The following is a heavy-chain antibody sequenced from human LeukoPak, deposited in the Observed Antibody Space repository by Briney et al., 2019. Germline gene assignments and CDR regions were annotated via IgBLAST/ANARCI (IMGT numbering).Heavy chain of an antibody. J-gene: IGHJ4*02. CDR2: IYHSGSA. Sequence: SETLSLTCAVSGGSISSSNWWSWVRQPPGKGLEWIGEIYHSGSANYNPSLKSRVTIPVDKSKNQFSLNLTSVTAADTAVYYCARASHWNQLHYFDYWGQGTLVTVSS. V-gene: IGHV4-4*02. D-gene: IGHD1-1*01. CDR1: GGSISSSNW. CDR3: ARASHWNQLHYFDY.